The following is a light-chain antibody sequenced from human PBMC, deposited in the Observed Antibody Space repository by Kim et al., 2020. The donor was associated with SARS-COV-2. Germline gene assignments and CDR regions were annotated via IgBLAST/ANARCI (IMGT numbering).Light chain of an antibody. CDR1: SLRSSY. Sequence: SSELTQDSAVSVALGQTVRITCQGDSLRSSYATWYQQRPGQAPILVIYGRNKRPSGIPDRFSASTSGNTASLTITGAQAEDEADYYCNSRDSSGNHVIFGGGTQLTVL. V-gene: IGLV3-19*01. CDR2: GRN. J-gene: IGLJ2*01. CDR3: NSRDSSGNHVI.